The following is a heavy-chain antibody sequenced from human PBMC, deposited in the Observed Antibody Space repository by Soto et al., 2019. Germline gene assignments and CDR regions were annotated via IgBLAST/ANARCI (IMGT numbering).Heavy chain of an antibody. CDR1: GYTFTSYA. CDR3: AGDLPHPELSWYYFDS. J-gene: IGHJ4*02. Sequence: ASVKVSCKASGYTFTSYAMHWVRQAPGQRLEWMGGINAGIGNTKYSQKFQGRVTITRDTSASTAYMELSSLRSEDTAMYYCAGDLPHPELSWYYFDSWGQGTLVTVSS. V-gene: IGHV1-3*01. D-gene: IGHD3-16*02. CDR2: INAGIGNT.